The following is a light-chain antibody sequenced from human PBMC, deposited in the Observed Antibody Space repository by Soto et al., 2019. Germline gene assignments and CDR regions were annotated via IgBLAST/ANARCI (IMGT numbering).Light chain of an antibody. Sequence: DIQMTQSPSTLSASVGDRVTITCRASQSISNRLAWYQQTPGKAPKLLIFKASTSQSGVPSSCSGSGSGTEFTLTISNLQPGDFATYYCQQYHNYPLTFGQGTKVEV. CDR2: KAS. J-gene: IGKJ1*01. CDR3: QQYHNYPLT. V-gene: IGKV1-5*03. CDR1: QSISNR.